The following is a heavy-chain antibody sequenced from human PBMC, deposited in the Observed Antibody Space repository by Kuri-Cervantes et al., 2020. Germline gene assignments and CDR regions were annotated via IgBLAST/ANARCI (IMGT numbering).Heavy chain of an antibody. V-gene: IGHV3-21*01. Sequence: GESLKISCAASGFTFSSYSMNWVRQAPGKGLEWVSSISSSSSYIYYADSVKGRFTISRDNAKNSLYLQMNSLRAEDTAVYFCVAGTRNHDLWSGYYWGPGTLVTVSS. J-gene: IGHJ4*02. CDR3: VAGTRNHDLWSGYY. CDR2: ISSSSSYI. CDR1: GFTFSSYS. D-gene: IGHD3-3*01.